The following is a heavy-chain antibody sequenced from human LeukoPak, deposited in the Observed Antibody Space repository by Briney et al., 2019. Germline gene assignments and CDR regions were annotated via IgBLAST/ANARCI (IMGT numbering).Heavy chain of an antibody. CDR2: IYSGGST. CDR3: ARSPPASPFDY. CDR1: GFTVSSNY. D-gene: IGHD2-2*01. Sequence: PGGSLRLSCAASGFTVSSNYMSWVRQAPGKGLEWVSVIYSGGSTYYADSVKGRFTISRDISKNTLYLQMNNLRAEDTAFYYCARSPPASPFDYWGQGTLVTVSS. J-gene: IGHJ4*02. V-gene: IGHV3-53*01.